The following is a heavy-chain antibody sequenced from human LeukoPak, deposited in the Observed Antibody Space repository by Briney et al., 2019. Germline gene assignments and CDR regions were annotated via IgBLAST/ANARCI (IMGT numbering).Heavy chain of an antibody. Sequence: GGSLRLSCAASGFTFSSYEMNWVRQAPGKGLEWVSYISSSGSTIYYADSVKGRFTISRDNAKNSLYLQMNSLKTEDTAVYYCTSWTVLLWFGEFGMDVWGKGTTVTISS. D-gene: IGHD3-10*01. J-gene: IGHJ6*04. CDR1: GFTFSSYE. V-gene: IGHV3-48*03. CDR3: TSWTVLLWFGEFGMDV. CDR2: ISSSGSTI.